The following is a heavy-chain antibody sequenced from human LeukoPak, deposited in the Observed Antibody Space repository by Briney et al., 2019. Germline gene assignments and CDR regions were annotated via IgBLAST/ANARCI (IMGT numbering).Heavy chain of an antibody. CDR3: AKAEGYDILTGLDY. V-gene: IGHV3-23*01. CDR1: GFTFSSYA. CDR2: IGASGGST. J-gene: IGHJ4*02. D-gene: IGHD3-9*01. Sequence: GGSLRLSCAASGFTFSSYAMSWVRQAPGKGLEWVSGIGASGGSTYYADSVKGRFTISRDNSKNTLYLQMNSLRTEGTAVYYCAKAEGYDILTGLDYWGQGTLVTVSS.